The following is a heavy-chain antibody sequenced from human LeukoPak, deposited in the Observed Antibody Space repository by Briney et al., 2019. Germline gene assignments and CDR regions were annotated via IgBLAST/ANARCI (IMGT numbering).Heavy chain of an antibody. V-gene: IGHV5-51*01. CDR3: ARHTYGDYVSNNWFDP. CDR1: GYSFTSYW. CDR2: IYPGDSDT. D-gene: IGHD4-17*01. Sequence: GESLKISCKGSGYSFTSYWIGWARQMPGKGLEWMGIIYPGDSDTRYSPSFQGQVTISADKSISTAYLQWSSLKASDTAMYYCARHTYGDYVSNNWFDPWGQGTLVTVSS. J-gene: IGHJ5*02.